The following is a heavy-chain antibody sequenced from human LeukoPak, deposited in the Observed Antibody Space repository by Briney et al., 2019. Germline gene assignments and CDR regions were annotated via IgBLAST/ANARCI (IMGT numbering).Heavy chain of an antibody. J-gene: IGHJ4*02. CDR3: ARDCSSTSCYNDY. Sequence: SETLSLTCAVYGGSFSGYNWSWIRQPPGKGLEWIGEINHSGSTNYNPSLKSRVTISVDTSKNQFSLKLSSVTAADTAVYYCARDCSSTSCYNDYWGQGTLVTVSS. CDR2: INHSGST. D-gene: IGHD2-2*02. V-gene: IGHV4-34*01. CDR1: GGSFSGYN.